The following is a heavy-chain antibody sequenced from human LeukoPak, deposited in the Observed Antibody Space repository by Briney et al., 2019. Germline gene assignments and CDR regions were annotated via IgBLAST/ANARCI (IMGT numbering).Heavy chain of an antibody. CDR3: ARHVVDTAMVERDWFDP. CDR2: IYYSGST. D-gene: IGHD5-18*01. Sequence: SETLSLTCSVSGGSISSSSYYWGWIRQPPGKGLEWIGSIYYSGSTYYNPSLKSRVTISVDTSKNQFSLKLSSVTAADTAVYYCARHVVDTAMVERDWFDPWGQGTLVTVSS. J-gene: IGHJ5*02. V-gene: IGHV4-39*01. CDR1: GGSISSSSYY.